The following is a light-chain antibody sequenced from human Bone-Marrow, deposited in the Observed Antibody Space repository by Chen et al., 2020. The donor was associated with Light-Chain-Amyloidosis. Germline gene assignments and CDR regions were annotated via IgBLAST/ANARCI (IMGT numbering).Light chain of an antibody. V-gene: IGLV8-61*01. CDR2: STN. CDR3: VLYMGSGTPLV. Sequence: QTVVTQEPSFSVSPGGTVTLTCGLSSGSVSTSYYPSWYQQTPGQAPRTLIYSTNTRSSGVPDRFSGSILGNKAALTITGAQADDESDYYCVLYMGSGTPLVFGGGTKLTVL. J-gene: IGLJ3*02. CDR1: SGSVSTSYY.